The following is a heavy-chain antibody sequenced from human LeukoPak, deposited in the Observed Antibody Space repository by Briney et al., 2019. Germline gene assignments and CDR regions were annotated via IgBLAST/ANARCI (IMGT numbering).Heavy chain of an antibody. D-gene: IGHD4-17*01. Sequence: EGSLRLSCAASVFTFSSYSMNWVRQAPGKGLEWVSSISSSSSYIYYADSVKGRFTISRDNAKNSLYLQMNSLRAEDTAVYYCASLYGDLEDYWGQGTLVTVSS. CDR2: ISSSSSYI. J-gene: IGHJ4*02. V-gene: IGHV3-21*01. CDR1: VFTFSSYS. CDR3: ASLYGDLEDY.